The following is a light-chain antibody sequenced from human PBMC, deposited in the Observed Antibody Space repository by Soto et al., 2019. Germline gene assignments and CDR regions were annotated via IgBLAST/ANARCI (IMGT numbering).Light chain of an antibody. Sequence: QFVLTQPAFVSGSPGQSITISCTGTSSDVGGYNYVSWYQHPPGKAPKLMISEVSNRPSGVSNRFSGSKSGNTASLTISGLQAEDEADYYCSSYTSTSTRVFGTGTQLTVL. J-gene: IGLJ1*01. CDR3: SSYTSTSTRV. CDR1: SSDVGGYNY. V-gene: IGLV2-14*01. CDR2: EVS.